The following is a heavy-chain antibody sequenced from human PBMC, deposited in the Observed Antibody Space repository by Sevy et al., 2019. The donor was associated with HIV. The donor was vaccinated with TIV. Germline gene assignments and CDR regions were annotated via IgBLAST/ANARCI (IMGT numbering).Heavy chain of an antibody. J-gene: IGHJ3*02. CDR2: INSDGNNT. V-gene: IGHV3-74*01. Sequence: GGSLRLSCAASGFTFSTYWMHWVRQVPGKGLVWVSRINSDGNNTNYADSVKGRFTTSRDNAKNTVYLQMNSLRADDKALYFCGREMISMVPGVPDAFDIWGHGTMVTVSS. D-gene: IGHD3-10*01. CDR1: GFTFSTYW. CDR3: GREMISMVPGVPDAFDI.